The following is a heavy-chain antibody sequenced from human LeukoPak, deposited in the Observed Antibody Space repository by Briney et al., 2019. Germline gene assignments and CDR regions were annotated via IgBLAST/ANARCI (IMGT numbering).Heavy chain of an antibody. CDR1: GGTFSSYA. D-gene: IGHD3-3*01. CDR3: ASGASGSFDY. J-gene: IGHJ4*02. CDR2: IIPILGIA. Sequence: SVKVSSKASGGTFSSYAISWVRQAPGQGPEWMGRIIPILGIANYAQKFQGRVTITADRSTSTAYMELSSLRSEDTAVYYCASGASGSFDYWGQGTLVTVSS. V-gene: IGHV1-69*04.